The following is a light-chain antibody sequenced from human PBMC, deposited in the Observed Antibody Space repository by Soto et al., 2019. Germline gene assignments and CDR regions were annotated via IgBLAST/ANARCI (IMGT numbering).Light chain of an antibody. CDR1: QSVSSS. CDR3: QQYGSSPIT. J-gene: IGKJ5*01. CDR2: DTS. Sequence: EIVVTQSPATLSVSPGERVTLSCRASQSVSSSLAWYQQRPGQAPRLLIYDTSTRAAGISARFSGSGSGTEFTLTISSLQSEDFAVYYCQQYGSSPITFGQGTRLDIK. V-gene: IGKV3-15*01.